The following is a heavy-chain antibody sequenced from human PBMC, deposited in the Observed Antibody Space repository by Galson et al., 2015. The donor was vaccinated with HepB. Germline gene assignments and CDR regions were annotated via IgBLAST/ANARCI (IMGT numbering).Heavy chain of an antibody. D-gene: IGHD3-3*01. CDR1: GGTFSSYA. CDR3: ARDFWSAGYYYYYGMDV. Sequence: SVKVSCKASGGTFSSYAISWVRQAPGQGLEWMGGIIPIFGTANYAQKFQGRVTITADESTSTAYMELSSLRSEDTAVYYCARDFWSAGYYYYYGMDVWGQGTTVTVSS. J-gene: IGHJ6*02. V-gene: IGHV1-69*13. CDR2: IIPIFGTA.